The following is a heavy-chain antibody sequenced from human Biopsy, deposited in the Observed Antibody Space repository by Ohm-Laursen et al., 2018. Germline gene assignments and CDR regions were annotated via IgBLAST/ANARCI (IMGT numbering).Heavy chain of an antibody. J-gene: IGHJ6*02. CDR1: GESFNGYY. CDR3: VRGVDYYDPYHYYALDV. V-gene: IGHV4-34*01. D-gene: IGHD3-22*01. CDR2: INHSGRT. Sequence: QTFSLTCAVYGESFNGYYWSWIRQTPGKGLEWIGEINHSGRTNYNPSLKSRVTISVDTSKNQFSLKVRSVTAADTAVYYCVRGVDYYDPYHYYALDVWGQGTTVTVSS.